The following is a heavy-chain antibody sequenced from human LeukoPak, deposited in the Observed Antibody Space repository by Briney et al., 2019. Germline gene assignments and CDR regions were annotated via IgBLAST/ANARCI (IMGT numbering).Heavy chain of an antibody. V-gene: IGHV3-21*01. D-gene: IGHD3-22*01. Sequence: GGSLRLSCAASGFTFSSYSMNWVRQAPGKGLEWVSSISSSSSYIYYADSVKGRFTISRDNAKNSLYLQMNSLRAEDTAVYYCAREQRGKYYYDSSVYFDYWGQGTLVTVSS. CDR3: AREQRGKYYYDSSVYFDY. CDR1: GFTFSSYS. J-gene: IGHJ4*02. CDR2: ISSSSSYI.